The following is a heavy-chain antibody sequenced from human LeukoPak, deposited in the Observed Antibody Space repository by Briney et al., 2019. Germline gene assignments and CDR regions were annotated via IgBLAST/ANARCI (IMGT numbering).Heavy chain of an antibody. J-gene: IGHJ4*02. CDR2: INPSGGST. Sequence: ASVKVSCKASGYTFTSYYMHWVRQAPGQGLEWMGLINPSGGSTSYAQEFQGRVTMTRDTSTSTVYMELSSLRSEDTAVYYCARVGYSSGWYAYFDYWGQGTLVTVSS. D-gene: IGHD6-19*01. V-gene: IGHV1-46*01. CDR1: GYTFTSYY. CDR3: ARVGYSSGWYAYFDY.